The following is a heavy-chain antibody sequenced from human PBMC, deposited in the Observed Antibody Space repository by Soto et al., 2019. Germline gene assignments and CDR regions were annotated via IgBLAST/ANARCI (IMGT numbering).Heavy chain of an antibody. CDR1: GGSFSGYY. Sequence: SETLSLTCAVYGGSFSGYYWSWIRQPPGKGLEWIGDINEGGFTNYNPSLKSRVTISVDKSKNQFSLKLSSVTAADTAVYYCARDHLYSSSWYGRPFDIWGQGTMVTVSS. CDR2: INEGGFT. D-gene: IGHD6-13*01. J-gene: IGHJ3*02. CDR3: ARDHLYSSSWYGRPFDI. V-gene: IGHV4-34*01.